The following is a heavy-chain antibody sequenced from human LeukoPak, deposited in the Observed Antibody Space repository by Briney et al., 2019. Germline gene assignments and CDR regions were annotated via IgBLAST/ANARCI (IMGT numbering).Heavy chain of an antibody. CDR3: ARGGYDDDWFDP. V-gene: IGHV3-23*01. CDR2: ISGSSDIT. D-gene: IGHD3-3*01. CDR1: GFTFSSYA. Sequence: PGGSLRLSCAASGFTFSSYAMSWVRQAPGKGLEWVSVISGSSDITYYADSVKGRFTISRDNSKNTLYLQMNSLRAEDTAVYYCARGGYDDDWFDPWGQGTLVTVSS. J-gene: IGHJ5*02.